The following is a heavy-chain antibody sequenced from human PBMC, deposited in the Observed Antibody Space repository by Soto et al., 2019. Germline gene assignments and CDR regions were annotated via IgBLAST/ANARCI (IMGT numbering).Heavy chain of an antibody. V-gene: IGHV3-30*03. J-gene: IGHJ4*02. CDR3: ATSRDSGSYHLPDY. CDR2: TTDDGNDK. CDR1: RFTFSNYG. Sequence: HPGGSLRLSCAASRFTFSNYGINWVRQAPGEGLEWVAVTTDDGNDKYHIDSVKGRFTISRDNSKNTLYLQINSLRAEDTAAYYYATSRDSGSYHLPDYWGPGTLVTVSS. D-gene: IGHD1-26*01.